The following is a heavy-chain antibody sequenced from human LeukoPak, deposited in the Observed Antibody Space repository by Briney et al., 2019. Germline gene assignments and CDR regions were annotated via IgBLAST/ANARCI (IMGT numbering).Heavy chain of an antibody. CDR1: GFTFSSYE. V-gene: IGHV3-48*03. CDR2: ISGSGSTI. J-gene: IGHJ5*01. CDR3: ARENWFDS. Sequence: GGSLRLSCAASGFTFSSYEMNWVRQAPGEGLQWVSYISGSGSTIWYADSVKGRFTISRDNAQNSLYLQMNSLRAEDTAVYYCARENWFDSWGQGTLVTVSS.